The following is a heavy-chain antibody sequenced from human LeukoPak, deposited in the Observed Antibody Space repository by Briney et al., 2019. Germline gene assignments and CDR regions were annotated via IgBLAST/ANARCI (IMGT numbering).Heavy chain of an antibody. CDR2: ISYDGSNK. CDR1: GFTFSSYA. D-gene: IGHD3-10*01. Sequence: GGSLRLSCAASGFTFSSYAMHWVRQAPGKGLEWVAVISYDGSNKYYADSVKGRFTISRDNSKNTLYLQMNSLRAEDTAVYYCARDYYGSGSNMDYWGQGTLVTVSS. J-gene: IGHJ4*02. V-gene: IGHV3-30-3*01. CDR3: ARDYYGSGSNMDY.